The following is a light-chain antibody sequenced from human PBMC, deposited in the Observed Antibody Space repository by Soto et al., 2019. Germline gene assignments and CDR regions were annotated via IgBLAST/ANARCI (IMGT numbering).Light chain of an antibody. CDR3: QPYSNLPLS. CDR2: GAS. Sequence: EIVMTQSPATLTVSPGERATLSCRASQSIFTNLAWYQQKPGQAPRLLIHGASSRATGIPARFSGSGSGTDFTLSISSLQSEDFGGYYCQPYSNLPLSFGGGTKVEIK. J-gene: IGKJ4*01. CDR1: QSIFTN. V-gene: IGKV3-15*01.